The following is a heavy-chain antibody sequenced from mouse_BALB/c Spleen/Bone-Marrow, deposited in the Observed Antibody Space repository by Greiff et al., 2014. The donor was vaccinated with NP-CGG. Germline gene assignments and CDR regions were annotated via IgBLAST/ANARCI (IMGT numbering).Heavy chain of an antibody. D-gene: IGHD2-12*01. Sequence: EVQLVESGGGLVKPGGSLKLSCAASGFTFSSYVMSWVRQTPEKRLEWVAAISSGGTYTYYPDSVKGRFTISRDNAKKTLYLQMSSLRSEDTAVYYCGRRGYSHDEVMGYWGQGTSVTVSS. J-gene: IGHJ4*01. CDR3: GRRGYSHDEVMGY. V-gene: IGHV5-9-3*01. CDR2: ISSGGTYT. CDR1: GFTFSSYV.